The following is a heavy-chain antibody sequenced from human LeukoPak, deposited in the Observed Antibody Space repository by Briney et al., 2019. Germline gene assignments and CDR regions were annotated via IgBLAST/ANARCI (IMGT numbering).Heavy chain of an antibody. Sequence: SETLSLTCTVSGGSISSSSYYWGWIRQPPGKGLEWIGSIYYSGSTYYNPSLKSRVTISVDTSKNQFSLKLSSVTAADTAVYYCARHLRMATIAYRGQGTLVTVSS. J-gene: IGHJ4*02. D-gene: IGHD5-24*01. CDR1: GGSISSSSYY. CDR2: IYYSGST. V-gene: IGHV4-39*01. CDR3: ARHLRMATIAY.